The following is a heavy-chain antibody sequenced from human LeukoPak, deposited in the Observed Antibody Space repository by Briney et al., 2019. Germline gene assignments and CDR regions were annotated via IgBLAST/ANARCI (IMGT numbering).Heavy chain of an antibody. D-gene: IGHD3-9*01. CDR3: AKPRDFEWITYYYSYMDV. J-gene: IGHJ6*03. CDR1: GFTLNSYA. CDR2: ISASGGRT. Sequence: PRGSLRLSCAASGFTLNSYAMNWVRQAPGKGPEWVSAISASGGRTYYADSVKGRFTISRDNTQNTLYLQMSSLRAHDTAVYYCAKPRDFEWITYYYSYMDVWGKGTTVTVSS. V-gene: IGHV3-23*01.